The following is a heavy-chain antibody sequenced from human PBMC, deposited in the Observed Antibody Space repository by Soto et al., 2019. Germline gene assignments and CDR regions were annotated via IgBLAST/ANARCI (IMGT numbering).Heavy chain of an antibody. J-gene: IGHJ4*02. Sequence: PSETLSLTCTVSGGSISSSSYYWGWIRQPPGKGLEWIGSIYYSGSTYYNPSLKSRVTISVDTSKNQFSLKLSSVTAADTAVYYCASDSGYDSIEGAIYFDYWGQGTLVTVSS. V-gene: IGHV4-39*01. D-gene: IGHD5-12*01. CDR2: IYYSGST. CDR1: GGSISSSSYY. CDR3: ASDSGYDSIEGAIYFDY.